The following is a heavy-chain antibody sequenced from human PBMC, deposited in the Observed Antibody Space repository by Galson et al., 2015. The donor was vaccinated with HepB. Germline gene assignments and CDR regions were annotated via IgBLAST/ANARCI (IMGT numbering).Heavy chain of an antibody. CDR1: GDSVSSNSAA. J-gene: IGHJ6*02. D-gene: IGHD2-2*01. CDR2: TYYRSKWYS. V-gene: IGHV6-1*01. Sequence: CAISGDSVSSNSAAWNWIRQSPSRGLEWLGRTYYRSKWYSGYAVSVKGRITINPDTSKNQFSLQLNSVTPEDTAVYYCAREAVTVVPAAIPYSSSYYYYGMDVWGQGTTVTVSS. CDR3: AREAVTVVPAAIPYSSSYYYYGMDV.